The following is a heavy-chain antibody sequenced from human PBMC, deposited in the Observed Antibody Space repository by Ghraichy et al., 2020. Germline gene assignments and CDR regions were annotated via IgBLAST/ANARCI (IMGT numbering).Heavy chain of an antibody. V-gene: IGHV4-39*01. J-gene: IGHJ5*02. CDR2: IYYSGST. CDR1: GGSISSSSYY. Sequence: SETLSLTCTVSGGSISSSSYYWGWIRQPPGKGLEWIGSIYYSGSTYYNPSLKSRVTISVDTSKNQFSLKLSSVTAADTAVYYCARHRATMGLGFVYLNWFDPWGQGTLVTVSS. D-gene: IGHD3-10*01. CDR3: ARHRATMGLGFVYLNWFDP.